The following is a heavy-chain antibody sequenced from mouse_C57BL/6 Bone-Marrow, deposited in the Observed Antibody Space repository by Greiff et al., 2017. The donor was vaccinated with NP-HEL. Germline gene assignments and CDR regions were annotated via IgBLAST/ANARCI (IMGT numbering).Heavy chain of an antibody. V-gene: IGHV1-81*01. D-gene: IGHD5-1*01. Sequence: VKLQQSGAELARPGASVKLSCKASGYTFTSYGISWVKQRTGQGLEWIGEIYPRSGNTYYNEKFKGKATLTADKSSSTAYMELRSLTSEDSAVYFCARVVPGYAMDYWGQGTSVTVSS. CDR1: GYTFTSYG. J-gene: IGHJ4*01. CDR3: ARVVPGYAMDY. CDR2: IYPRSGNT.